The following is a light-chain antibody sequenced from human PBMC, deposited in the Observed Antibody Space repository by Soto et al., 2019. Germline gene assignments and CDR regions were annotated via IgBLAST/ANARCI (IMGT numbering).Light chain of an antibody. CDR2: DVS. Sequence: QSALTQPRSVSGSPGHAVTISCTGTSSDVGGYYYVSWYQQHPGKAPKLMIYDVSKRPSGVHDRFSGSKSGNTASLTISGLPDEDELDYYCCKYAGSYTVVYGRGTKVTVL. CDR3: CKYAGSYTVV. V-gene: IGLV2-11*01. CDR1: SSDVGGYYY. J-gene: IGLJ6*01.